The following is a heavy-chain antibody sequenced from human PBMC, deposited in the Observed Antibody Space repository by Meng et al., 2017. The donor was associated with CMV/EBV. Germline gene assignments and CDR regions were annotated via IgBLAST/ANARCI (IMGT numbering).Heavy chain of an antibody. CDR3: ATRSISYRAEYYLQ. J-gene: IGHJ1*01. CDR1: GGSFSGSY. Sequence: SQTLSLTGVVYGGSFSGSYWNWIRQSPGKGLEWIGEINNSGGTYYNPSLETRVAISIDTSKKQLSLKLNSVTAADSAVYYCATRSISYRAEYYLQWGQGTLVTVSS. V-gene: IGHV4-34*01. CDR2: INNSGGT. D-gene: IGHD3-10*01.